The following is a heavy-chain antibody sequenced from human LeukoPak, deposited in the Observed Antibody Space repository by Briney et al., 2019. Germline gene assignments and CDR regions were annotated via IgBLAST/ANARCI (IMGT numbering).Heavy chain of an antibody. Sequence: SQTLSLTCTVSGGSISSGGYYWSWIRQHPGKGPEWIGYIYYSGSTYYNPSLKSRVTISVDTSKNQFSLKLSSVTGADTAVYYCARDYPTYYDFWGGYYGMDVWGQGTTVTVSS. J-gene: IGHJ6*02. CDR1: GGSISSGGYY. CDR3: ARDYPTYYDFWGGYYGMDV. CDR2: IYYSGST. V-gene: IGHV4-31*03. D-gene: IGHD3-3*01.